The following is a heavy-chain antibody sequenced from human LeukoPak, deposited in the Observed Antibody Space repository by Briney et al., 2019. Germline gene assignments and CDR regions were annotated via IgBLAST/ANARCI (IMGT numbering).Heavy chain of an antibody. CDR1: GGSISSGGYY. J-gene: IGHJ5*02. D-gene: IGHD2-2*01. CDR3: ARLEDIVVVPAAVGWFDP. Sequence: SETLSLTCTVSGGSISSGGYYWSWIRQPPGKGLEWIGSIYYSGSTYYNPSLKSRVTISVDTSKNQFSLKLSSVTAADTAVYYCARLEDIVVVPAAVGWFDPWGQGTLVTVSS. V-gene: IGHV4-39*01. CDR2: IYYSGST.